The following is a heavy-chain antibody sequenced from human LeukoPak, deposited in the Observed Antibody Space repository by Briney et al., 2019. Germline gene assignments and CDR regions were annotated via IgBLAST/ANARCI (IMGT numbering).Heavy chain of an antibody. J-gene: IGHJ6*02. D-gene: IGHD4-17*01. V-gene: IGHV3-23*01. CDR3: AKDLHGDYPYYGMDV. Sequence: GGSLRLSCAGTGLTLSSYAMSGVGQAPGKGLEWVSAISGSGGSTCYADSVKGRFTISRDNSKNTLYLQMNSLRAEDTAVYYCAKDLHGDYPYYGMDVWGQGTTVTVSS. CDR1: GLTLSSYA. CDR2: ISGSGGST.